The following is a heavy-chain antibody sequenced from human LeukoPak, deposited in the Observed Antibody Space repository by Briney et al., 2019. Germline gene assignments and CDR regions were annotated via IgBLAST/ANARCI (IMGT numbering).Heavy chain of an antibody. CDR1: GGSISSGDYY. Sequence: PSETLSLTCTVSGGSISSGDYYWSWIRQPPGKGLEWIGYIYYSGSTYYNPSLKSRVTISVDTSKNQFSLKLSSVTAADTAVYYCARRKGARGFDYWGQGTLVTVSS. V-gene: IGHV4-30-4*01. CDR3: ARRKGARGFDY. D-gene: IGHD3-10*01. CDR2: IYYSGST. J-gene: IGHJ4*02.